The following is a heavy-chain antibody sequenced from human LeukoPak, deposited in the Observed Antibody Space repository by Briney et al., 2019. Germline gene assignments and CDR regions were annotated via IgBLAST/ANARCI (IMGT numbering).Heavy chain of an antibody. CDR1: GGSFSGYY. Sequence: SETLSLTCAVYGGSFSGYYWSWIRQPPGKGLEWIGEINHSGSTNYNPSLKSRVTISVDTSKNQFSLKLSSVTAADTAVYYCARGQGPYDYVWGSYRYTTVYFDYWGQGTLVTVSS. CDR2: INHSGST. CDR3: ARGQGPYDYVWGSYRYTTVYFDY. D-gene: IGHD3-16*02. V-gene: IGHV4-34*01. J-gene: IGHJ4*02.